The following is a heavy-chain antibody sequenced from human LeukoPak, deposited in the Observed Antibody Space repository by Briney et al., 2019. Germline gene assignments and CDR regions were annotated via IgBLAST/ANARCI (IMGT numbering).Heavy chain of an antibody. D-gene: IGHD3-22*01. Sequence: SSVKVSCKASGGTFSSYAISWVRQAPGRGLEWMGGIIPIFGTANYAQKFQGRVTITADESTSTAYMELSSLRSEDTAVYYCARPNNPVVVDYYDSSGYYLDYWGQGTLVTVSS. CDR2: IIPIFGTA. V-gene: IGHV1-69*01. CDR1: GGTFSSYA. CDR3: ARPNNPVVVDYYDSSGYYLDY. J-gene: IGHJ4*02.